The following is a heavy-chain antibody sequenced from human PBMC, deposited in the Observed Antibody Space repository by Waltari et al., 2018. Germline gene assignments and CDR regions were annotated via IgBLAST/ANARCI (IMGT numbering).Heavy chain of an antibody. CDR3: ARDLGQQLVHSPAHFDY. Sequence: QVQLVQSGAEVKKPGASVKVSCKASGYTFTGYYMHWVRQAPRQGLEWMGRINPNSGGTNYAQKFQGRVTMTRDTSISTAYMELSRLRSDDTAVYYCARDLGQQLVHSPAHFDYWGQGTLVTVSS. D-gene: IGHD6-13*01. J-gene: IGHJ4*02. CDR1: GYTFTGYY. V-gene: IGHV1-2*06. CDR2: INPNSGGT.